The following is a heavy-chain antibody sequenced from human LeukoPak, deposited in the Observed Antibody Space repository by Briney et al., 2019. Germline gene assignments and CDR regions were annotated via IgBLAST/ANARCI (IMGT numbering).Heavy chain of an antibody. V-gene: IGHV3-21*01. D-gene: IGHD6-19*01. CDR3: ARDEETVAGLTGFDL. J-gene: IGHJ4*02. CDR1: EFAFSSYS. Sequence: GGSLRLSCAASEFAFSSYSMNWFRQAPGKGLEWVASITSGSKYIFYADSVRGRFTISRDNAENSLFLHMKSLRADDTAVYYCARDEETVAGLTGFDLWGQGTLVTVSS. CDR2: ITSGSKYI.